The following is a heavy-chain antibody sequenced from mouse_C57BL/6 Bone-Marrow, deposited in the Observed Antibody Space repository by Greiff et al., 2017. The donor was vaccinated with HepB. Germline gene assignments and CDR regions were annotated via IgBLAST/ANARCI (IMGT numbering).Heavy chain of an antibody. Sequence: EVQLQQSGAELVRPGASVKLSCTASGFNIKDYYMHWVKQRPEQGLEWIGRIDPEDGDTEYAPKFQGKATMTADTSSNTAYLPLSSLTSEDTAVYYCTNYGYGGRDYWGQGTLVTVSA. D-gene: IGHD2-2*01. CDR2: IDPEDGDT. V-gene: IGHV14-1*01. CDR3: TNYGYGGRDY. CDR1: GFNIKDYY. J-gene: IGHJ3*01.